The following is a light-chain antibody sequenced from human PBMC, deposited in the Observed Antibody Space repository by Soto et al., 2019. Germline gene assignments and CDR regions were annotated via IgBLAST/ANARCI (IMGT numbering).Light chain of an antibody. V-gene: IGKV3-20*01. CDR2: GAS. CDR3: QQYGRSPA. J-gene: IGKJ4*01. CDR1: QIVTSSY. Sequence: EIVLTQSPGTLSLSPGERATLSCRASQIVTSSYLAWYQQKPGQAPRLLIYGASSRATGIPDRFSGSGSGTDFTLTIGRLEPEDFAVYYCQQYGRSPAFGGGTKVEI.